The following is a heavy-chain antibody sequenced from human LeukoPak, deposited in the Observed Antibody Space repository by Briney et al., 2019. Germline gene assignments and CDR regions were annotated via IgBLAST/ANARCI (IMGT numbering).Heavy chain of an antibody. J-gene: IGHJ6*04. D-gene: IGHD3-10*01. CDR3: AGTYYYGSGSYYDYYYGMDV. CDR1: VGPISSYY. CDR2: IYYSGRT. V-gene: IGHV4-59*01. Sequence: SETLSLTCTVSVGPISSYYGSGTRNPPGRGRGGIGYIYYSGRTNYNPSLKSRVTISVDTSKNQFSLKLSSVTAADTAVYYCAGTYYYGSGSYYDYYYGMDVWGKGTTVTVSS.